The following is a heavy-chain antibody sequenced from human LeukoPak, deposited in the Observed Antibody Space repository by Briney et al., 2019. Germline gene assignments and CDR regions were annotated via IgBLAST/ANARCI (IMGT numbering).Heavy chain of an antibody. Sequence: PGGSLRLSCAASGFTFSSYGMHWVRQAPGKGLEWVAFIRYDGSNKYYADSVKGRFTISRDNSKNTLYLQMNSLRAEDTAVYYCASISPDYFDYWGQGTLVTVSA. CDR3: ASISPDYFDY. CDR1: GFTFSSYG. V-gene: IGHV3-30*02. CDR2: IRYDGSNK. D-gene: IGHD3-3*02. J-gene: IGHJ4*02.